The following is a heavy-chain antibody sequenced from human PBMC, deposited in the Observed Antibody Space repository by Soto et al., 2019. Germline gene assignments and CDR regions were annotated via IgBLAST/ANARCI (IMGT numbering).Heavy chain of an antibody. D-gene: IGHD2-15*01. CDR2: ISAYNGNT. CDR3: ARRKVVVVAATLHNWFDP. J-gene: IGHJ5*02. Sequence: ASVKVSCKASGYTFTSYGISWVRQAPGQGLEWMGWISAYNGNTNYAQKLQGRVTMTTDTSTSTAYMELRSLRSDDTAVYYCARRKVVVVAATLHNWFDPWGQGTLVTVSS. CDR1: GYTFTSYG. V-gene: IGHV1-18*01.